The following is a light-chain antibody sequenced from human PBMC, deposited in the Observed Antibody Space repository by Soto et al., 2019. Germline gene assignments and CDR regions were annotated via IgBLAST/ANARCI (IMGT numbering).Light chain of an antibody. J-gene: IGKJ2*01. CDR1: QSVSSS. CDR2: YAS. CDR3: QQRSNWRYT. V-gene: IGKV3-11*01. Sequence: EIVLTQSPATLPWSPGARATLSCRASQSVSSSLAWYQQKPGQAPRLLIFYASNKATGVPARFSGSGSGTDFTLTISSLEPEDFSVYYCQQRSNWRYTFGQGTKLEIK.